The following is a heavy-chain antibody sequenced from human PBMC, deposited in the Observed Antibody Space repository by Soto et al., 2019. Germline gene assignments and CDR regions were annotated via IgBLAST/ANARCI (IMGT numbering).Heavy chain of an antibody. V-gene: IGHV3-30-3*01. CDR3: AKIVVVITDYYFDY. J-gene: IGHJ4*02. Sequence: QVQLVESGGGVVQPGRSLRLSCAASGFTFSSYAMHWVRQAPGKGLEWVAVISYDGSNKYYADYVKGRFTISRDNSKNTLYLQMNSLRAEDTAVYYCAKIVVVITDYYFDYWGQGTLVTVSS. CDR2: ISYDGSNK. CDR1: GFTFSSYA. D-gene: IGHD3-22*01.